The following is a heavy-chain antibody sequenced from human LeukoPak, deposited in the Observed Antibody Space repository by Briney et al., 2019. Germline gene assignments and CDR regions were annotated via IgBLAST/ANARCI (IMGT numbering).Heavy chain of an antibody. Sequence: SETLSLTCTVSGASVSNYNCSWIRKPPGKGLEWIGFSAHTGSSSYNPSLKSRVSISVDKSMNHFSLRLTSVTTADTAVYYCARYYADVNGYYYYYDYLRQGTLVTVSS. J-gene: IGHJ4*02. V-gene: IGHV4-59*02. CDR2: SAHTGSS. CDR3: ARYYADVNGYYYYYDY. CDR1: GASVSNYN. D-gene: IGHD3-22*01.